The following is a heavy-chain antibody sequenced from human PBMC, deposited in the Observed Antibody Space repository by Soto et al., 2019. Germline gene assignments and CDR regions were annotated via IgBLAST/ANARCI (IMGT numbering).Heavy chain of an antibody. D-gene: IGHD2-2*01. CDR3: AGRDCSGTNCYYLDYDYMDV. V-gene: IGHV4-59*08. J-gene: IGHJ6*03. Sequence: QVQLQESGPGLVRPSETLSLTCTVSGGSFSSYYWTWIRQSPGKGLEWIGYIYYSGSTDYNPSLRGRLAISIDTSKNQFSLRLNSMTAADTAVYYCAGRDCSGTNCYYLDYDYMDVWGKGTTVTVSS. CDR2: IYYSGST. CDR1: GGSFSSYY.